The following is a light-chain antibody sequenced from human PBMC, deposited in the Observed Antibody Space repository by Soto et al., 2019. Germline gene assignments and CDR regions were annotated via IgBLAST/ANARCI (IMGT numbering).Light chain of an antibody. CDR2: DAS. CDR1: QSVSSN. CDR3: QQYNNWPLT. Sequence: EIVMTQSPATLSVSPGERATLSCRASQSVSSNLAWYQQKPGQTPTLLIYDASSSATVIPARFSGSWSGTDFTLTISSLQSEDFAVYYCQQYNNWPLTFGGGTNVEIK. J-gene: IGKJ4*01. V-gene: IGKV3-15*01.